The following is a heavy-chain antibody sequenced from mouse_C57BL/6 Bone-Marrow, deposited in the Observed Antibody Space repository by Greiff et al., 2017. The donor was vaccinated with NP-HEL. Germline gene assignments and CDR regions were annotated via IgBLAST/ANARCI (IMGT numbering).Heavy chain of an antibody. V-gene: IGHV1-42*01. CDR2: INPSTGGT. Sequence: VQLKESGPELVKPGASVKISCKASGYSFTGYYMNWVKQSPEKSLEWIGEINPSTGGTTYNQKFKAKATLTVDKSSSTAYMQLKSLTSEDSAVYYCARGPTGYPCAMDYWGQGTSVTVSS. J-gene: IGHJ4*01. CDR3: ARGPTGYPCAMDY. CDR1: GYSFTGYY. D-gene: IGHD2-2*01.